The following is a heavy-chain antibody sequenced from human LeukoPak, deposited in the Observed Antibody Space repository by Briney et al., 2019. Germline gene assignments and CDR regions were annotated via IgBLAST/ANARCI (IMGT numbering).Heavy chain of an antibody. D-gene: IGHD3-22*01. CDR3: ARGPEGSGYHDGSYYYYYYMDV. J-gene: IGHJ6*03. CDR2: INTNTGNP. CDR1: GYTFTSYA. V-gene: IGHV7-4-1*02. Sequence: GASVKVSCKASGYTFTSYAMNWVRQAPGQGLEWMGWINTNTGNPTYAQGFTGRFVFSLDTSVSTAYLQISSLKAEDTAVYYCARGPEGSGYHDGSYYYYYYMDVWGKGTTVTVSS.